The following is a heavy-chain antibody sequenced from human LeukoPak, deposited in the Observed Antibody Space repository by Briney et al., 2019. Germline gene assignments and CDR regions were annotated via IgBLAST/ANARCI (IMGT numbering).Heavy chain of an antibody. Sequence: GESLKISCKGSGYSFTSYWIGWVRQMPGKGLEWMGIIYPGDSDTRYSPSFQGQVTISADKSISTTYLQWSSLKASDTAMYYCARGVESDILTVPSNNWFDPWGQGTLVTVSS. CDR3: ARGVESDILTVPSNNWFDP. V-gene: IGHV5-51*01. CDR2: IYPGDSDT. J-gene: IGHJ5*02. CDR1: GYSFTSYW. D-gene: IGHD3-9*01.